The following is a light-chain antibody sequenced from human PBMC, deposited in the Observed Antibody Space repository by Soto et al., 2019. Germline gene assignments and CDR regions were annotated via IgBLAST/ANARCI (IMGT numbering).Light chain of an antibody. CDR1: NSNLENDY. Sequence: QSVLTQPPSVSAAPGQKVTISCSGSNSNLENDYIFWYQQFPGTAPKLLIYDNYKRPSGIPDRLSASKSATSATLAITGLQTGDEADYYCGTWRGSLSAVVFGGGTQLTVL. CDR2: DNY. V-gene: IGLV1-51*01. J-gene: IGLJ7*01. CDR3: GTWRGSLSAVV.